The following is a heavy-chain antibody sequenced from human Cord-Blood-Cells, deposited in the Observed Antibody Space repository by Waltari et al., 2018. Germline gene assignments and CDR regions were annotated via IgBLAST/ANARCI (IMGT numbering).Heavy chain of an antibody. CDR1: GFTLGSYA. CDR3: ARSLDY. CDR2: ISYDGSNK. J-gene: IGHJ4*02. V-gene: IGHV3-30-3*01. Sequence: QVQMVESGGAVVQPGRHLRLSCAASGFTLGSYAMHWVRQAPGKGLEWVAVISYDGSNKYYADSVKSRFTISRDNSKNTLYLQMNSLRAEDTAVYYCARSLDYWGQGTLVTVSS.